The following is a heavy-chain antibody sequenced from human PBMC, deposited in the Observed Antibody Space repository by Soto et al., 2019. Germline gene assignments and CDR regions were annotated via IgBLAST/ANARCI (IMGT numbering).Heavy chain of an antibody. V-gene: IGHV4-31*03. Sequence: TLSLTCTVSGGSISSRGYFWSWLRQRPGEGLECIGYINHNGRTNYSPSLKSRLTLGIDTSKSQFSLKLSSVTAADTAIYYYAREIVYVDSGGYFGYFDYWGQGALVTVSS. CDR3: AREIVYVDSGGYFGYFDY. CDR1: GGSISSRGYF. CDR2: INHNGRT. D-gene: IGHD3-22*01. J-gene: IGHJ4*02.